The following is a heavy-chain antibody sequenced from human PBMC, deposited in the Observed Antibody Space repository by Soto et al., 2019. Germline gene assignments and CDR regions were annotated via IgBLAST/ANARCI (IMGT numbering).Heavy chain of an antibody. CDR2: IIPIFGTA. V-gene: IGHV1-69*15. CDR1: GGTFSHYA. D-gene: IGHD2-15*01. J-gene: IGHJ5*02. CDR3: AKDGGREGYFGNWFDP. Sequence: QVQLVQSGAEVKKPGSSVKVSCKASGGTFSHYAITWVRQAPGQGLEWLGRIIPIFGTANYAQKFQGRVTITADESRTTAYMELSSLRSDDTAVYYCAKDGGREGYFGNWFDPWGQGTLVTVSS.